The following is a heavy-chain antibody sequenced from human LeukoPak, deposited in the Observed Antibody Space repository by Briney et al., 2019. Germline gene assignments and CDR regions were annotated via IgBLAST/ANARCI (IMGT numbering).Heavy chain of an antibody. Sequence: SVKVSCKASGGTFSSYAISWVRQAPGQGLEWMGRIIPIFGIANYAQKFQGRVTITADKSTSTASMELSSLRSEDTAVYYCAREASGLNYDFWSGYSEWFDPWGQGTLVTVSS. V-gene: IGHV1-69*04. CDR2: IIPIFGIA. CDR1: GGTFSSYA. J-gene: IGHJ5*02. D-gene: IGHD3-3*01. CDR3: AREASGLNYDFWSGYSEWFDP.